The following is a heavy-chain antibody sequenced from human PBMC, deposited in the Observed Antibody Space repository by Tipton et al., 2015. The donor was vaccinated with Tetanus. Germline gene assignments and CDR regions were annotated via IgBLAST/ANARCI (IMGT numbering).Heavy chain of an antibody. Sequence: TLSLTCAVYGGAFSGHYWTWIRQAPGQGLEWIGESHPSGSTNYNAPLRGRVTMSVDLTRKHVFLRMTSGTAADTAVYYCARSIAAASVWPFDYWGQGAQVTVSS. D-gene: IGHD2-2*01. CDR2: SHPSGST. J-gene: IGHJ4*02. CDR1: GGAFSGHY. V-gene: IGHV4-34*01. CDR3: ARSIAAASVWPFDY.